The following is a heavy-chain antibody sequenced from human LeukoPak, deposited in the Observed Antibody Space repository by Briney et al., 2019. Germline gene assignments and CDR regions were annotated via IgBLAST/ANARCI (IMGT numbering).Heavy chain of an antibody. Sequence: GRSLRLSCAASGFTFSSYGMHWVRQVPGKGLEWVAVISYDGSNKYYADSVKGRFTISRDNSKNTLYLQMNSLRAEDTAVYYCAKDRIPLLMGTGFDYWGQGTLVTVSS. CDR1: GFTFSSYG. D-gene: IGHD3-10*01. J-gene: IGHJ4*02. CDR2: ISYDGSNK. V-gene: IGHV3-30*18. CDR3: AKDRIPLLMGTGFDY.